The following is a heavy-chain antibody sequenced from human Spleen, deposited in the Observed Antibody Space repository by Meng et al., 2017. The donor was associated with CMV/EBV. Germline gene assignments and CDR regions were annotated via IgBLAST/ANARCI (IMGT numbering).Heavy chain of an antibody. CDR2: IYYSGNT. CDR1: CGSISSYY. V-gene: IGHV4-59*01. J-gene: IGHJ1*01. D-gene: IGHD4-23*01. Sequence: LTCTVSCGSISSYYWSWIRQPPGKGLEWIGYIYYSGNTNYNPSLKSRVTISLDTSKNQFSLRLSSVTAADTAVYYCARVGGSNSPLQHWGQGTLVTVSS. CDR3: ARVGGSNSPLQH.